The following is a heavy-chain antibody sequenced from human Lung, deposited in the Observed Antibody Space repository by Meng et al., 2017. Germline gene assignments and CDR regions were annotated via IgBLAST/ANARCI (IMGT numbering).Heavy chain of an antibody. J-gene: IGHJ4*02. CDR2: IDPKSGDT. Sequence: QVQLGQSGAEVKKPGASVKVSCKPSGYNFPDYYIHWVRLAPGQGLEWMGHIDPKSGDTRYAQKFQGRVTMTGDTSIGTAYMELTGLRSDDTALYYCARDEDISAAGKLFGDYWGQGTLVTVSS. CDR3: ARDEDISAAGKLFGDY. D-gene: IGHD6-13*01. V-gene: IGHV1-2*06. CDR1: GYNFPDYY.